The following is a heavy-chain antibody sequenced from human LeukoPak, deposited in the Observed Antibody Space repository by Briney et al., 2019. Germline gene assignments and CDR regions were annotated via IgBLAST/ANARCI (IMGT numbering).Heavy chain of an antibody. D-gene: IGHD6-19*01. Sequence: GSLRLSCAASGFTVSSNYMSWVRQAPGKGLEWVSFIKSGHDTYYADSVKGRFTISRDNSKNTVYLQMNSLRPEDTAVYYCARVASDNIGWYNFDYWGQGTLVTVSS. V-gene: IGHV3-53*01. CDR1: GFTVSSNY. CDR3: ARVASDNIGWYNFDY. J-gene: IGHJ4*02. CDR2: IKSGHDT.